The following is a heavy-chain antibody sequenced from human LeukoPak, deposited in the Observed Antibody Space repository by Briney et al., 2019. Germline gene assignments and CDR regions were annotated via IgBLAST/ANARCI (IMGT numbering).Heavy chain of an antibody. CDR3: ARAPAYSSGSSDY. CDR2: IIPIFGTA. J-gene: IGHJ4*02. V-gene: IGHV1-69*13. Sequence: GASVKVSCKASGGTFSSYAISWVRQAPGQRLEWMGGIIPIFGTANYAQKFQGRVTITADESTSTAYMELSSLRSEDTAVYYCARAPAYSSGSSDYWGQGTLVTVSS. CDR1: GGTFSSYA. D-gene: IGHD3-22*01.